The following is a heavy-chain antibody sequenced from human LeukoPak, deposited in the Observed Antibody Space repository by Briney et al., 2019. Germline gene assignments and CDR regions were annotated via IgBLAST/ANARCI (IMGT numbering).Heavy chain of an antibody. CDR2: ISDRGGSA. CDR3: ATNPYFDY. V-gene: IGHV3-23*01. D-gene: IGHD1-14*01. J-gene: IGHJ4*02. Sequence: GGFLRLSCAASGFTFGSHAMSWVRQAPGKGLEWVSAISDRGGSAYYADSVKGRFAISRDNSENTLYLQMNSLRAGDTAVYYCATNPYFDYWGQGTLVTVSS. CDR1: GFTFGSHA.